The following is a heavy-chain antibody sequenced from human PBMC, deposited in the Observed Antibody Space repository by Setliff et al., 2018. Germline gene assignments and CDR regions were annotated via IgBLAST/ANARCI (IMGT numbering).Heavy chain of an antibody. D-gene: IGHD6-6*01. V-gene: IGHV4-34*01. J-gene: IGHJ4*02. CDR3: ARGRNIAARLLDS. Sequence: SETLSLTCAAYGGTFSDYHWTWIRQSPEKGLEWIGEINHRGSTTYNPSLKSRVTISVDTSKDQFSLKVISMTAADTAVYYCARGRNIAARLLDSWGQGTLVTVSS. CDR1: GGTFSDYH. CDR2: INHRGST.